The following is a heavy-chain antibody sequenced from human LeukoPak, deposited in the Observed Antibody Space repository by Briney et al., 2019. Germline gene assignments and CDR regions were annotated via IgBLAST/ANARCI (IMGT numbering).Heavy chain of an antibody. CDR3: AKGSGSYHTAFDY. J-gene: IGHJ4*02. CDR1: GFTFSSYA. D-gene: IGHD1-26*01. Sequence: GGSLRLSCAASGFTFSSYAMSWVRQAPGKGLEWVSAISGSGGSTYYADSVKGRFTISRDNFKNTLYLQMNSLRAEDTAIYYCAKGSGSYHTAFDYWGQGTLVTVSS. V-gene: IGHV3-23*01. CDR2: ISGSGGST.